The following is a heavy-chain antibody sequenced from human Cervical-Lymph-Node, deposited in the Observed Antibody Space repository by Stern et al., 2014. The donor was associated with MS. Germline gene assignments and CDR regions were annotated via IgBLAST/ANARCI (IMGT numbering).Heavy chain of an antibody. V-gene: IGHV5-51*01. J-gene: IGHJ6*02. CDR3: ARHQTDYKGRDYYYYGMDV. D-gene: IGHD4-11*01. CDR2: IYPGDSDT. Sequence: VQLVESGAEVKKPGESLKISCKGSGYSFTSHWIAWVRQMPGKGLEWMGMIYPGDSDTRYRPSFQGPATLSAAQSISPPHLQWSSLKASDTAMYYCARHQTDYKGRDYYYYGMDVWGQGTTVTVSS. CDR1: GYSFTSHW.